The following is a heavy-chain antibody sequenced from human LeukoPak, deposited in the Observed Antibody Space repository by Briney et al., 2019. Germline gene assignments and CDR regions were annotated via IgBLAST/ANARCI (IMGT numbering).Heavy chain of an antibody. CDR2: VRGTGSRT. CDR3: ARDLIYAFDI. D-gene: IGHD3-10*01. CDR1: GFTFSTYA. V-gene: IGHV3-23*01. J-gene: IGHJ3*02. Sequence: GGSLRLSCAASGFTFSTYAMSWVRQAPGKGLEWVSGVRGTGSRTDYADSVKGRFTMSRDNAKNSLYLQMNSLRDEDTAVYYCARDLIYAFDIWGQGTTVTVSS.